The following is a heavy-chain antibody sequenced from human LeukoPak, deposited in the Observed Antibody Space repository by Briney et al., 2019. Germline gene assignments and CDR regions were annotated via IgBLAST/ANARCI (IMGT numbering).Heavy chain of an antibody. J-gene: IGHJ4*02. CDR1: GFTFSSYS. CDR2: ISSSSSYI. V-gene: IGHV3-21*04. CDR3: ARDVTMVRGVNPAIDY. Sequence: GGSLRLSCAASGFTFSSYSMNWVRQAPGKGLEWVSSISSSSSYIYYADSVKGRFTISRDNAKNSLYLQMNSLRAEDTAVYYCARDVTMVRGVNPAIDYWGQGTLVTVSS. D-gene: IGHD3-10*01.